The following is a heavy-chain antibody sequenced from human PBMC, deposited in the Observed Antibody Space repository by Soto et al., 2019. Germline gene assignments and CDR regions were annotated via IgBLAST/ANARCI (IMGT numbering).Heavy chain of an antibody. CDR1: QFTFSYYA. J-gene: IGHJ2*01. CDR3: AKARPPFDP. D-gene: IGHD6-6*01. V-gene: IGHV3-23*01. Sequence: EVHLLESGGGLVQPGGSLRLSCAASQFTFSYYAMGWVRQAPGKGLEWVSLISGAGGSTNYADSVKGRFAISRDNSENTLYLKMNSLSAEDRAVYYCAKARPPFDPWGRGTLVIVSS. CDR2: ISGAGGST.